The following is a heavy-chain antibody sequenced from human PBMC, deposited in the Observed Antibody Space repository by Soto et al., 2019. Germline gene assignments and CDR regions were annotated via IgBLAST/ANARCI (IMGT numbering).Heavy chain of an antibody. Sequence: QVQLVQSGAEVKKPGSSVKVSCKASGGTFTSYAISWVRRAPGQGLEWMGGVIPLFGTANYAPNIQDRVTITADASTSTAYMELSGLRSEDTAVYYCAKGCLCGGDCFAFFDSWGQGTLVPVSS. CDR1: GGTFTSYA. CDR2: VIPLFGTA. CDR3: AKGCLCGGDCFAFFDS. J-gene: IGHJ4*02. D-gene: IGHD2-21*02. V-gene: IGHV1-69*01.